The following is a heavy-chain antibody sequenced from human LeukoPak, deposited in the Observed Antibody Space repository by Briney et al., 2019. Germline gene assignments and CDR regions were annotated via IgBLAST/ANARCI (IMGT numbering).Heavy chain of an antibody. Sequence: PGGSLRLSCAASGLTFSSHWMHWVRQAPGKGLVWVSRITNDGSSTTYADSVKGRFTISRGNAKNMLYLQVNSLRAEDTAVYYCAKDGTVTGPGWFDPWGQGTLVTVSS. D-gene: IGHD2-21*02. CDR1: GLTFSSHW. V-gene: IGHV3-74*01. J-gene: IGHJ5*02. CDR2: ITNDGSST. CDR3: AKDGTVTGPGWFDP.